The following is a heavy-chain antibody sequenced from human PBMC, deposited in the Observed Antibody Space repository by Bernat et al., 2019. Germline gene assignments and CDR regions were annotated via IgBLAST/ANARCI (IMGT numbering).Heavy chain of an antibody. J-gene: IGHJ6*02. CDR2: IYSGGST. V-gene: IGHV3-66*01. Sequence: EVQLVESVGGLVQPGGSLRLSCAASGFTVSSNYMSWVRQAPGKGLEWVSVIYSGGSTYYADSVKGRFTISRDNSKNTLYLQMNSLRAEDTAVYYCARDFGTAALEGADLYGMDVWGQGTTVTVSS. CDR3: ARDFGTAALEGADLYGMDV. CDR1: GFTVSSNY. D-gene: IGHD1/OR15-1a*01.